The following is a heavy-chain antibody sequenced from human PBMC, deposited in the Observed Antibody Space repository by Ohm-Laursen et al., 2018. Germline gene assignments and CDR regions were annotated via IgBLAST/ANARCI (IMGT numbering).Heavy chain of an antibody. D-gene: IGHD6-13*01. CDR1: GYSFTSYW. Sequence: ESLRISCKGSGYSFTSYWIGWVRQMPGKGLEWMGIIYPGDSDTRYSPSFQGQVTISADKSISTAYLQWSSLKASDTAMYYCAGPSAAGTTDFDYWGQGTLVTVSS. J-gene: IGHJ4*02. CDR3: AGPSAAGTTDFDY. CDR2: IYPGDSDT. V-gene: IGHV5-51*01.